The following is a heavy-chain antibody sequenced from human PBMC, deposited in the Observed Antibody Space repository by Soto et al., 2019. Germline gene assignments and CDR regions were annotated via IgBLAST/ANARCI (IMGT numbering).Heavy chain of an antibody. CDR2: INPNSGGT. Sequence: ASVKVSCKASGYTFTGYYMHWVRQAPGQGLEWMGWINPNSGGTNYAQKFQGRVTMTRDTSISTAYMGLSRLRSDDTAVYYCARGRDYDYVWGSYRSHPYFDYWGQGTLVTVSS. V-gene: IGHV1-2*02. CDR3: ARGRDYDYVWGSYRSHPYFDY. J-gene: IGHJ4*02. D-gene: IGHD3-16*02. CDR1: GYTFTGYY.